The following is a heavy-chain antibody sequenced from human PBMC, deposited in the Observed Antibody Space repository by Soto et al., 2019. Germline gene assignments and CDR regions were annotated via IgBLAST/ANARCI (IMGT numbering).Heavy chain of an antibody. D-gene: IGHD2-21*02. V-gene: IGHV1-3*01. J-gene: IGHJ4*02. CDR2: IDGGNGNT. CDR1: GYTFTNYA. CDR3: ARAPLFLGGTEYYFDH. Sequence: QVPLVQSGAEVKQPGASVKVSCKASGYTFTNYAMHWVRQAPGQRLQWMGWIDGGNGNTEYSQSLQARVTITSDTSASTAYMELYSLRSEDSAVYYCARAPLFLGGTEYYFDHWGQGTLVTVSS.